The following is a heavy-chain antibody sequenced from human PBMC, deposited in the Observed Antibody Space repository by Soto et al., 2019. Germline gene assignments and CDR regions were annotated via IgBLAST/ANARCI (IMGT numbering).Heavy chain of an antibody. D-gene: IGHD5-18*01. Sequence: EVQLVEAGGGLIQPGGSLRLSCAASGFTVSSTYMSWVRQAPGKGLEWVSVIYSGGSTYYADSVKGRFTISRDNSKNTLYLQMNSLSAEDTAVYFWSRSGYRYGPFDYWGQGTLVTVSS. V-gene: IGHV3-53*01. CDR2: IYSGGST. CDR3: SRSGYRYGPFDY. J-gene: IGHJ4*02. CDR1: GFTVSSTY.